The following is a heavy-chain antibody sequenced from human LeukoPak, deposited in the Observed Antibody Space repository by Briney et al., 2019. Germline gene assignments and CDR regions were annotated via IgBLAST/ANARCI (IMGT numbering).Heavy chain of an antibody. V-gene: IGHV3-23*01. CDR1: GFTFSSYA. CDR3: AKADSSSWFYYFDY. J-gene: IGHJ4*02. Sequence: GGSLRLSCAASGFTFSSYAMSWVRQAPGRGLEWVSAISGSGGSTYYADSVKGRFTISRDNSKNTLYLQMNSLRAEDTAVYYCAKADSSSWFYYFDYWGQGTLVTVSS. D-gene: IGHD6-13*01. CDR2: ISGSGGST.